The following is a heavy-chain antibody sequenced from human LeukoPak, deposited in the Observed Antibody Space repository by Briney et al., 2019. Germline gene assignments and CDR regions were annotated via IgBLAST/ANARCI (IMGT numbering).Heavy chain of an antibody. J-gene: IGHJ4*02. V-gene: IGHV3-30*18. CDR3: ANRNWGLPFDY. D-gene: IGHD7-27*01. Sequence: PGGSLRLSCAASGFTFSGYGMHWVRQAPGKGLEWVAVISYDGTNKYYADSVKGRFSISRDNSKNTLYLQMNSLRAEDTAVYYCANRNWGLPFDYWGQGTLVTVSS. CDR1: GFTFSGYG. CDR2: ISYDGTNK.